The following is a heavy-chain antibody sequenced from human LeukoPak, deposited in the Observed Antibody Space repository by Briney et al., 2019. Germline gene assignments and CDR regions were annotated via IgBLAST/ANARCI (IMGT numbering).Heavy chain of an antibody. Sequence: ASVTVSCKASGYTFTGYYMHWVRQAPGQGLEWMGWINPNSGGTNYAQKFQGRVTMTRDTSISTAYMELSGLRSDDTAVYYCARDFVNKYYYDSSGYYCDYWGQGTLVTVSS. CDR1: GYTFTGYY. J-gene: IGHJ4*02. V-gene: IGHV1-2*02. D-gene: IGHD3-22*01. CDR3: ARDFVNKYYYDSSGYYCDY. CDR2: INPNSGGT.